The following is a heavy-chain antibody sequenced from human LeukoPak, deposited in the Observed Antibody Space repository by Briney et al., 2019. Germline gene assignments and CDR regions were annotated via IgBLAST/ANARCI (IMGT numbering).Heavy chain of an antibody. Sequence: PSETLSLTCAVYGGSFSGYYWSWIRQPPGKGLEWIGEINHSGSTNYNPSLKSRVTISVDTSKHQFSLKLSSVTAADTAVYYCAREMVRPGGAKDDYWGQGTLVTVSS. D-gene: IGHD3-10*01. V-gene: IGHV4-34*01. CDR3: AREMVRPGGAKDDY. CDR2: INHSGST. J-gene: IGHJ4*02. CDR1: GGSFSGYY.